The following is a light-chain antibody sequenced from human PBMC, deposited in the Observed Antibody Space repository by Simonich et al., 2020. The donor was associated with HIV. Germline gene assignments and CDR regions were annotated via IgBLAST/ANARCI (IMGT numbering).Light chain of an antibody. CDR2: GAS. Sequence: ERVMTQSPATLSVSPGERATLSCRASQSVSSNLAWDQQKPGQAPRLLIYGASTRATGIPARFSGSGSGTEFTLTISSMQSEDFADYYCQQYNNWPITFGQGTRLEIK. J-gene: IGKJ5*01. CDR1: QSVSSN. V-gene: IGKV3-15*01. CDR3: QQYNNWPIT.